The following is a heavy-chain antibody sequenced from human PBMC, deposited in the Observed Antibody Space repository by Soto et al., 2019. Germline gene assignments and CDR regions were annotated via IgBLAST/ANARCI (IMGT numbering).Heavy chain of an antibody. J-gene: IGHJ5*02. CDR3: GRMYSIERNWFDP. D-gene: IGHD3-3*02. CDR2: VYYSGRS. Sequence: ETLSLTGSVFDYSISTGYHWGWIRQPPGKGLEWIGTVYYSGRSYYNPSLKSRVTISPDTSKNQLSLKLTSVTAADKAVYYCGRMYSIERNWFDPWGQGTLVTVYS. CDR1: DYSISTGYH. V-gene: IGHV4-38-2*01.